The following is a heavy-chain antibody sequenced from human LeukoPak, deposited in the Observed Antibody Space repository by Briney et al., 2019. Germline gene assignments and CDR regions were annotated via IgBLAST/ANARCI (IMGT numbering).Heavy chain of an antibody. CDR2: IYYSGST. CDR1: GGSVSGYY. Sequence: SETLSLTCTVSGGSVSGYYCSWIRQPPGKGLEWIGDIYYSGSTNYNPSLKSRVTISIDTSRNQFSLQLSSVSAADTAVYYCARRTYYYDSSDHFDYWGQGTLVTVSS. J-gene: IGHJ4*02. D-gene: IGHD3-22*01. V-gene: IGHV4-59*08. CDR3: ARRTYYYDSSDHFDY.